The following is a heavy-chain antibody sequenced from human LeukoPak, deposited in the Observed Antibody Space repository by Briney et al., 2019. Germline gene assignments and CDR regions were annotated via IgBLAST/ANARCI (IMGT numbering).Heavy chain of an antibody. J-gene: IGHJ4*02. Sequence: KPSETLSLTCAVYGVSFSGYYWSWIRQPPGKGLEWIGEINHSGSTNYNPSLKSRVTISVDTSKNQFSLKLSSVTAADTAVYYCARATDYWGQGTLVTVSS. CDR1: GVSFSGYY. CDR2: INHSGST. V-gene: IGHV4-34*01. CDR3: ARATDY.